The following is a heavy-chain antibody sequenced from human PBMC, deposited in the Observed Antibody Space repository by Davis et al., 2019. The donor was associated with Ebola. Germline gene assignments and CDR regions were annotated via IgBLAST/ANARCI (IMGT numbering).Heavy chain of an antibody. CDR2: IYYSGTT. V-gene: IGHV4-59*01. D-gene: IGHD2-15*01. CDR3: ARVVRDELLFHGMDV. J-gene: IGHJ6*02. CDR1: GGSISTYY. Sequence: MPSETLSLTCTVSGGSISTYYWSWIRQPPGKGLEWIGGIYYSGTTNYNPSLKSRVTISVDTSKNQFSLKLSSLTAADTAVYYCARVVRDELLFHGMDVWGQGTTVTVSS.